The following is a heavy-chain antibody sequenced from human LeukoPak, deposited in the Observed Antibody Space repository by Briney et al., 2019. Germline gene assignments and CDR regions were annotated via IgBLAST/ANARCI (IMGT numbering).Heavy chain of an antibody. D-gene: IGHD3-10*01. CDR1: GGSFSGYY. J-gene: IGHJ4*02. V-gene: IGHV4-34*01. CDR3: ARLHGSGADY. CDR2: VYHSGST. Sequence: SETLSLTCAVYGGSFSGYYWSWIRQPPGKGLEWIGEVYHSGSTNYSPSLKSRVIISVDKPTNQFSLKLTSVTAADTAVYYCARLHGSGADYLGQGTLVTVSS.